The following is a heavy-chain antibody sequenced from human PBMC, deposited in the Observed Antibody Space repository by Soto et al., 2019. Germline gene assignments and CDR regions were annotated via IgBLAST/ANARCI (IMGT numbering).Heavy chain of an antibody. Sequence: SCAASGFTFSSYAMSWVRQPPGKGLEWVSAISGSGGSTYYADSVKGRFTISRDNSKNTLYLQMNSLRAEDTAVYYCAKDHTSRLLHYYYGMDVWGQGNTVTVSS. V-gene: IGHV3-23*01. CDR2: ISGSGGST. D-gene: IGHD2-15*01. CDR3: AKDHTSRLLHYYYGMDV. J-gene: IGHJ6*02. CDR1: GFTFSSYA.